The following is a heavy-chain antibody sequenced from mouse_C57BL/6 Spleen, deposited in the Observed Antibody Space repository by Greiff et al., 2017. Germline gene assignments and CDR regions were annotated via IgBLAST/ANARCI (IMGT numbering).Heavy chain of an antibody. CDR1: GYTFTSYW. Sequence: HVQLLQPGTGLVKPGASVKLSCKASGYTFTSYWMYWVNQRPEQGLEWIGNINPSNGGTNYNEKFKSKAPLTVDKSSSTAYMQLSSLTSEDSAVYSCARHRSSSSYWYFDVWGTGTTVTVSS. D-gene: IGHD1-1*01. J-gene: IGHJ1*03. CDR3: ARHRSSSSYWYFDV. V-gene: IGHV1-53*01. CDR2: INPSNGGT.